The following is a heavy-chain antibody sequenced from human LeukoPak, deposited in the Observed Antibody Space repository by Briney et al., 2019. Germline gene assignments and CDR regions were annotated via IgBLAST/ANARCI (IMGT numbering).Heavy chain of an antibody. CDR1: GFTFSSYA. Sequence: GGSLRLSCAASGFTFSSYAMHWVRQAPGKGLEWVAVISYDGSNKYYADSVKGQFTISRDNSKNTLYLQMNSLRAEDTAVYYCARDPSPYSSSWYWYYWGQGTLVTVSS. V-gene: IGHV3-30-3*01. CDR3: ARDPSPYSSSWYWYY. J-gene: IGHJ4*02. CDR2: ISYDGSNK. D-gene: IGHD6-13*01.